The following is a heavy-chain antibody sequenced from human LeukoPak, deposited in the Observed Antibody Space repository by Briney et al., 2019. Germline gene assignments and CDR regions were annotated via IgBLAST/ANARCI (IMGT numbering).Heavy chain of an antibody. D-gene: IGHD2-8*02. Sequence: GGSLRLSCAASGFTFSSYSMNWVRQAPGKGLEWVSSISSSSSYIYYADSVKGRFTISRDNAKNSLYLQVNSLRAEDTAVYYCARDSAGGGLDYWGQGTLVTVSS. CDR1: GFTFSSYS. CDR3: ARDSAGGGLDY. CDR2: ISSSSSYI. J-gene: IGHJ4*02. V-gene: IGHV3-21*01.